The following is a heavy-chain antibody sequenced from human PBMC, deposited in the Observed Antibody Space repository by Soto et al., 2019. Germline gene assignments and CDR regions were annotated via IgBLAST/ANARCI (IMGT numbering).Heavy chain of an antibody. CDR3: ARGGGGYCSGTSCPPGSFDI. CDR2: IKQDGSET. J-gene: IGHJ3*02. D-gene: IGHD2-2*01. Sequence: GGSLRLSCAASGFTFSSYWMSWVRQAPGKGLEWVANIKQDGSETYYADSVKGRFTISRDNSKNSLYLQMNSLRAEDTAVYFWARGGGGYCSGTSCPPGSFDIWGQGTMVTVSS. V-gene: IGHV3-7*01. CDR1: GFTFSSYW.